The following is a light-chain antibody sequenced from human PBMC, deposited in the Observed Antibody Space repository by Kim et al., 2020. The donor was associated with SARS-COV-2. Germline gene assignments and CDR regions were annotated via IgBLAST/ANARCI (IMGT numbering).Light chain of an antibody. Sequence: GNRVPITCRASQNINGRLAWYQQTPGKAPKVLIYAAPSLESGVPSRFSGSGSGPEFTLTINSLQPDDFATYYCQQYNNYPLTFGGGTKLEI. CDR1: QNINGR. CDR2: AAP. J-gene: IGKJ4*01. CDR3: QQYNNYPLT. V-gene: IGKV1-5*01.